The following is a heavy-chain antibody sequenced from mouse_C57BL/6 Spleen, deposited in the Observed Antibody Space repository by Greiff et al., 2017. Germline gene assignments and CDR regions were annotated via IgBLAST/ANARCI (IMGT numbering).Heavy chain of an antibody. D-gene: IGHD1-1*01. J-gene: IGHJ4*01. CDR1: GYTFTSYT. V-gene: IGHV1-4*01. CDR2: INPSSGYT. CDR3: ARSTVVPYAMDN. Sequence: VQLQQSGAELARPGASVKMSCKASGYTFTSYTMHWVKQRPGQGLEWIGYINPSSGYTKYNQKFKDKATLTADKSSSTAYMQLSSLTSEDSAVYYCARSTVVPYAMDNWGKGTSVTVSS.